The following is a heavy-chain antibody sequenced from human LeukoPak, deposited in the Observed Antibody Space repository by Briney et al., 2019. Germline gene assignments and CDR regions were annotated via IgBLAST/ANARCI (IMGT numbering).Heavy chain of an antibody. J-gene: IGHJ4*02. Sequence: ASVKVSCKASGGTFSSYAISWVRQAPGHGLEWMGGIIPIFGTANYAQKFQGRVTITTDTSTSTAYMELRSLRSDDTAVYYCARAGAYSSGWFDYWGQGTLVTVSS. CDR2: IIPIFGTA. CDR1: GGTFSSYA. CDR3: ARAGAYSSGWFDY. D-gene: IGHD6-19*01. V-gene: IGHV1-69*05.